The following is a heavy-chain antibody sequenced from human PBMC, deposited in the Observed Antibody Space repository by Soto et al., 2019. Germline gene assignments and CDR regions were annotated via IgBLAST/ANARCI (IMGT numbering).Heavy chain of an antibody. V-gene: IGHV3-30*19. Sequence: QVHLVESGGGVVQPGTSLRVSCVGSGFTFRSYVIHWVRQAPGKGLEWVALTSYDGSDKYYGDSVRGRFTISRDNSRNTVDLQMDSLSLEDTAIYYCARGGRTGGLDVWGQGTLVSVSS. CDR1: GFTFRSYV. CDR2: TSYDGSDK. D-gene: IGHD3-16*01. CDR3: ARGGRTGGLDV. J-gene: IGHJ1*01.